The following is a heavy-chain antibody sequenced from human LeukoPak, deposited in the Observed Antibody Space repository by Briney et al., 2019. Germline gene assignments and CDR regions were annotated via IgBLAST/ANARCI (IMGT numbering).Heavy chain of an antibody. Sequence: ASVKVSCKASGYTFTSYAMHWVRQAPGQRLEWMGWINAGNGNTKYSQKFQGRVTITRDTSASTAYMGLSSLRSEDTAVYYCARVKGRSPVYYDSSGQSPSDYWGQGTLVTVSS. V-gene: IGHV1-3*01. CDR3: ARVKGRSPVYYDSSGQSPSDY. J-gene: IGHJ4*02. D-gene: IGHD3-22*01. CDR2: INAGNGNT. CDR1: GYTFTSYA.